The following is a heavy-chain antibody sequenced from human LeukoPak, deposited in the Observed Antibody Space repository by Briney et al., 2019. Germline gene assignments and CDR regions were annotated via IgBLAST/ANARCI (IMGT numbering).Heavy chain of an antibody. CDR3: ARGVSGWPNYYYGMDV. J-gene: IGHJ6*02. D-gene: IGHD6-19*01. CDR2: IYYSGST. CDR1: GGSISSGGYY. Sequence: SETLSLTCTVSGGSISSGGYYWSWIRQHPGKGLEWIGYIYYSGSTYYNPSLKSRVTISVDTSKNQFSLKLSSVTAADTAVYYCARGVSGWPNYYYGMDVWGQGTTVTVSS. V-gene: IGHV4-31*03.